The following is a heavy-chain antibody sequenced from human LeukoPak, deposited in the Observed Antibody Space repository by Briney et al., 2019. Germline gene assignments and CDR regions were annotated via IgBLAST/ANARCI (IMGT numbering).Heavy chain of an antibody. CDR3: ARDRSGLYSSGPSAWFDP. V-gene: IGHV3-30*04. CDR2: ISYDGSNK. CDR1: GFTFSSYA. J-gene: IGHJ5*02. Sequence: PGGSLRLSCAASGFTFSSYAMHWVRQAPGKGLEWVAVISYDGSNKYYAGSVKGRFTISRDNSKNTLYLQMNSLRAEDTAVYYCARDRSGLYSSGPSAWFDPWGQGTLVTVSS. D-gene: IGHD6-19*01.